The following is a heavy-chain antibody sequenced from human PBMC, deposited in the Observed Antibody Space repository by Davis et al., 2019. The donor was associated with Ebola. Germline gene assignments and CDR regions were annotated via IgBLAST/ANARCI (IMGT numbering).Heavy chain of an antibody. Sequence: GESLKLSCAASGFTFSSYWFLWVRQAPGKGLVWLSRINPDGSTTNYADSVKGRFSISRDNAKNTLYLHINSLRAEDTAVYYCGRDHWGSADYWGQGTLVTVSS. CDR3: GRDHWGSADY. D-gene: IGHD7-27*01. CDR1: GFTFSSYW. CDR2: INPDGSTT. J-gene: IGHJ4*02. V-gene: IGHV3-74*01.